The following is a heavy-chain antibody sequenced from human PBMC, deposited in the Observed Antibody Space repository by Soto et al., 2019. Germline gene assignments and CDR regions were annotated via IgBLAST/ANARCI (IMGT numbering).Heavy chain of an antibody. J-gene: IGHJ4*02. CDR1: GFTFSSYG. CDR2: ISYDGSNK. CDR3: AKEISGYKDK. D-gene: IGHD3-22*01. Sequence: GGSLRLSCAASGFTFSSYGMHWVRQAPGKGLEWVAVISYDGSNKYYADSVKGRFTISRDNSKNTLYLQMNSLRAEDTAVYYCAKEISGYKDKWGQGTLVTVSS. V-gene: IGHV3-30*18.